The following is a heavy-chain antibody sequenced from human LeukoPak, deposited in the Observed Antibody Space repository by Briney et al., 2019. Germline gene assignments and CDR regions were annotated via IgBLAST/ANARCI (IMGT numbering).Heavy chain of an antibody. V-gene: IGHV4-34*01. CDR1: GGSFSGYY. Sequence: PSETLSLTCAVYGGSFSGYYWSWIRQPPGKGLEWIGEINHSGSTNYNPSLKSRVTISVDTSKSQFSLKLSSVTAADTAVYYCARHTYDYVWGSYRYTRPFDYWGQGTLVTVSS. CDR3: ARHTYDYVWGSYRYTRPFDY. D-gene: IGHD3-16*02. CDR2: INHSGST. J-gene: IGHJ4*02.